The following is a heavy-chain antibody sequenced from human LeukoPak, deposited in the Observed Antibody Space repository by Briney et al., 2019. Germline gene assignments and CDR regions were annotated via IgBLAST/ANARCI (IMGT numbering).Heavy chain of an antibody. CDR1: GFTFSSYW. J-gene: IGHJ5*02. CDR2: IKQDGSEK. CDR3: AREGCSGGDCYSFWFDP. D-gene: IGHD2-15*01. V-gene: IGHV3-7*01. Sequence: GGSLRLSCGASGFTFSSYWMSWVRQAPGKGLEWVANIKQDGSEKYYVDSVKGRFSISRDNAKNSLYLQMNSLRAEDTAVYSCAREGCSGGDCYSFWFDPWGQGTLVTVSS.